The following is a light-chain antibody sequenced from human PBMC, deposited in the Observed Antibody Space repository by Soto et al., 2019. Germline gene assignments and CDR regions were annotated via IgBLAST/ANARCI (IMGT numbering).Light chain of an antibody. J-gene: IGKJ4*01. CDR1: QSISSY. Sequence: DIQMTQSPSSLSASVGDRVTITCRASQSISSYLNWYQQKPGKAPKLLIYAASSLQSGVPSRFSGSGSGTDFTLTISSLQPXXXXTYYCQQSYSTTALTFGGGTKVEIK. V-gene: IGKV1-39*01. CDR3: QQSYSTTALT. CDR2: AAS.